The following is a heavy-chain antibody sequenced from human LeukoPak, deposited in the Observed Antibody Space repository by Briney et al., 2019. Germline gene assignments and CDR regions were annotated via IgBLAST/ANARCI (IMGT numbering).Heavy chain of an antibody. J-gene: IGHJ4*02. CDR2: MNPNSGNT. CDR3: ARGRRGIAAAGTFLVY. V-gene: IGHV1-8*01. CDR1: GYTFTSYD. D-gene: IGHD6-13*01. Sequence: GASVKVSCKASGYTFTSYDINWVRQATGQGLEWMGWMNPNSGNTGYAQKFQGRVTMTRNTSISTVYMELSSLRSEDTAVYYCARGRRGIAAAGTFLVYWGQGTLVTVSS.